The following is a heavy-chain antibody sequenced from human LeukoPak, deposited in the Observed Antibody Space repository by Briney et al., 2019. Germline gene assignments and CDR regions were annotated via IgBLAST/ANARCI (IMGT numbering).Heavy chain of an antibody. J-gene: IGHJ3*02. CDR1: GFTFSSYA. CDR2: ISGSGGST. D-gene: IGHD6-13*01. V-gene: IGHV3-23*01. CDR3: ARILRHSSSWSYDAFDI. Sequence: PGGSLRLSCAASGFTFSSYAMSWVRQAPGKGLEWVSAISGSGGSTYYADSVKGRFTISRDNAKNSLYLQMNSLRAEDMALYYCARILRHSSSWSYDAFDIWGQGTMVTVSS.